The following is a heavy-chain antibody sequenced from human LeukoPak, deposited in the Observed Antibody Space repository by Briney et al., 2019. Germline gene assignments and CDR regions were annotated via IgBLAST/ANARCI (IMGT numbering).Heavy chain of an antibody. CDR2: IYYSGST. CDR3: ARNAGGIDY. J-gene: IGHJ4*02. D-gene: IGHD3-16*01. CDR1: GGSISSYY. V-gene: IGHV4-59*01. Sequence: SETLSLTCTVSGGSISSYYWSWIRQPPGKGLEWIGYIYYSGSTNYNPSLKSRVTISVDTSKNQFSLRLSSVTAADTAVYYCARNAGGIDYWGQGTLVTVSS.